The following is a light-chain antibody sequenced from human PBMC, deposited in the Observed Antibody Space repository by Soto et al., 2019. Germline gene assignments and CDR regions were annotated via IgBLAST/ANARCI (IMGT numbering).Light chain of an antibody. V-gene: IGKV3-20*01. CDR3: HQYGSSPPIT. Sequence: EIVLTQSPGTLSLSPGERATLSCRASQSVSSSYLAWYQQKPGQAPRLLIYGASSRATGIPHRFSGSGSGTDFTLTIIRMEPEDFAVYYCHQYGSSPPITFGQGTRLEIK. CDR1: QSVSSSY. CDR2: GAS. J-gene: IGKJ5*01.